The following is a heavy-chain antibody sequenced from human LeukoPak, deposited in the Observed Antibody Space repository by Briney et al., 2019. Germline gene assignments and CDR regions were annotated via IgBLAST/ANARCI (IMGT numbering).Heavy chain of an antibody. V-gene: IGHV5-51*01. CDR1: GYSFPNFW. Sequence: GESLKISCKTSGYSFPNFWIGWVRQTPGKGLEWMGVIYPGDSDVRYSPSFQGEVTISADKSITTAYLQWNSLKASDTAMYYCARHYYYGSGTYSYFDYWGQGTLVTVSS. CDR2: IYPGDSDV. J-gene: IGHJ4*02. CDR3: ARHYYYGSGTYSYFDY. D-gene: IGHD3-10*01.